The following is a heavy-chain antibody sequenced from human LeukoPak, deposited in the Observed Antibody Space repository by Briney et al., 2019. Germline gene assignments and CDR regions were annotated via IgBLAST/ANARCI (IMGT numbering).Heavy chain of an antibody. J-gene: IGHJ4*02. CDR1: GGSISSYY. V-gene: IGHV4-59*01. CDR2: IYYSGSI. Sequence: SETLSLTCTVSGGSISSYYWSWIRQPPGKGLEWIGYIYYSGSINYNPSLKSRVTISVDTSKNQFSLKLSSVTAADTAVYYCAREGAGAHYFDYWGQGTLVTVS. D-gene: IGHD1-26*01. CDR3: AREGAGAHYFDY.